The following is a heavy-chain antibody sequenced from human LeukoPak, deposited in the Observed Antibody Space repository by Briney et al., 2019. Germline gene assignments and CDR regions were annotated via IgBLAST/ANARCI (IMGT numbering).Heavy chain of an antibody. Sequence: GGSLRLSCAASGFTFSSYAMSWVRQAPGKGLEWVSAISGSGGSTYYADSVKGRFTISRDNSKNTLYLQMNSLRAEDTAVCYCANLNWYRYYFDYWGQGTLVTVSS. V-gene: IGHV3-23*01. D-gene: IGHD6-13*01. CDR1: GFTFSSYA. CDR3: ANLNWYRYYFDY. CDR2: ISGSGGST. J-gene: IGHJ4*02.